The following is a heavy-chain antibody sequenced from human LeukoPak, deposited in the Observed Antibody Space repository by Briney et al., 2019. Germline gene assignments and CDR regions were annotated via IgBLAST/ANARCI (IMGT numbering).Heavy chain of an antibody. CDR2: INDSGSV. Sequence: SETLSLTCTVSGGSISSYYWSWIRQPPGKGLEWIGEINDSGSVNCNPSLKNRVTLSVDTSKNQFSLRLSSVAAADTAVYYCARRLVDSGASQVSDDWGQGTLVTVSS. D-gene: IGHD2-15*01. J-gene: IGHJ4*02. CDR3: ARRLVDSGASQVSDD. V-gene: IGHV4-34*01. CDR1: GGSISSYY.